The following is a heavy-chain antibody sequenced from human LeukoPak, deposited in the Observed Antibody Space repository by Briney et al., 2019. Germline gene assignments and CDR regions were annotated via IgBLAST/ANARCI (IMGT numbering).Heavy chain of an antibody. V-gene: IGHV4-39*07. CDR1: GDSISSTNYY. Sequence: PSETLSLTCTVSGDSISSTNYYWGWIRQPPGKGLEWIGSIYYSGSTYYNPSLKSRVTMSVDTSKNQFSLRLSSVTAADTAVYYCARDVYYYGSGTYFFDYWGQGTLVTVSS. CDR3: ARDVYYYGSGTYFFDY. D-gene: IGHD3-10*01. J-gene: IGHJ4*02. CDR2: IYYSGST.